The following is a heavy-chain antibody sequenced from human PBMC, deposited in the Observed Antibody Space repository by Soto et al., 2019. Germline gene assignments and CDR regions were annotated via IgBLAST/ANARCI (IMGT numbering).Heavy chain of an antibody. CDR2: IIPIFGTA. D-gene: IGHD1-26*01. CDR1: GYTFTSYG. J-gene: IGHJ4*02. CDR3: SGAQGATTNY. V-gene: IGHV1-69*13. Sequence: SVKVSCKASGYTFTSYGISWVRQAPGQGLEWMGGIIPIFGTANYAQKFQGRVTITADESTSTAYMELSSLRSEDTAVYYCSGAQGATTNYWGQGTLVTVSS.